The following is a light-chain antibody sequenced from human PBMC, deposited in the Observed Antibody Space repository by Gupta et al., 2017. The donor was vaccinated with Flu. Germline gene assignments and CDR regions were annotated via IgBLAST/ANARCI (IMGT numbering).Light chain of an antibody. V-gene: IGKV3-20*01. CDR3: QQYGSLPLA. J-gene: IGKJ4*01. Sequence: RATGIPDRFSRSGSGTDFNLTISILEPEDFAVYYCQQYGSLPLAFGRGTKVDIK.